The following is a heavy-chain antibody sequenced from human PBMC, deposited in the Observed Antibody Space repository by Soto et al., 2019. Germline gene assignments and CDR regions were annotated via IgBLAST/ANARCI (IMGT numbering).Heavy chain of an antibody. Sequence: PGGSLRLSCAASGFTFSSYEMNWVRQAPGKGLEWVSYISSSGSTIYYADSVKGRFTISRDNAKNSLYLQMNSLRAEDTAVYYCARGTYYYDSSGYEGVDYWGQGTLVTVSS. CDR3: ARGTYYYDSSGYEGVDY. V-gene: IGHV3-48*03. J-gene: IGHJ4*02. CDR1: GFTFSSYE. D-gene: IGHD3-22*01. CDR2: ISSSGSTI.